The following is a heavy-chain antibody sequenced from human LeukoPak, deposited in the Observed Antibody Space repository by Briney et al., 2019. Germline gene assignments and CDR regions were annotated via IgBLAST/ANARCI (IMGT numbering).Heavy chain of an antibody. J-gene: IGHJ4*02. Sequence: NASETLSLTCTVSGGSIDYYSWSWIRQPPGKGLECIGYIYYSGSTNYNPSLKSRVTISVDTSKNQFSLKLNSVTAADTAVYYCARDPPGSGSYYDYWGQGTLVTVSS. V-gene: IGHV4-59*01. CDR1: GGSIDYYS. CDR2: IYYSGST. CDR3: ARDPPGSGSYYDY. D-gene: IGHD3-10*01.